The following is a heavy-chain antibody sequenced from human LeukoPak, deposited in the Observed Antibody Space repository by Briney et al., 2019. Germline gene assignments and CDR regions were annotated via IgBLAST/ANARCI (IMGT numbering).Heavy chain of an antibody. CDR2: ISSSGSII. J-gene: IGHJ4*02. Sequence: PGGSLRLSCAASGFTFSSYEMNWVRQAPGKGLEWVSYISSSGSIIYYADSVKGRFTISRDNAKNSLYLQMNSLRAEDTAVDYCARAGGSGWPFRGNYFDYWGQGTLVTVSS. CDR1: GFTFSSYE. D-gene: IGHD6-19*01. CDR3: ARAGGSGWPFRGNYFDY. V-gene: IGHV3-48*03.